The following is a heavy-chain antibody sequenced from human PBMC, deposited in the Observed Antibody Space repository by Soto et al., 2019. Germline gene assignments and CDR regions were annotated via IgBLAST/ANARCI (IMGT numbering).Heavy chain of an antibody. V-gene: IGHV3-48*02. J-gene: IGHJ4*02. CDR2: ITSGGTTM. CDR1: GFTFSSSK. Sequence: EVQVVESGGDLVQPAGSLRLSCAASGFTFSSSKMHWVRQAPGKGLEWVSSITSGGTTMYYADSVKGRFTISRDDALNSLYLQMNSLRDEDTAVYYCLSGWPVIWGQGTLVTVSS. CDR3: LSGWPVI.